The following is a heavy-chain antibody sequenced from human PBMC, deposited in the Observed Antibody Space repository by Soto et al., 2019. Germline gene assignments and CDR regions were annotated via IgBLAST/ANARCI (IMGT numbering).Heavy chain of an antibody. CDR1: GFTFSALW. CDR2: INSDGSST. Sequence: GLSLRLSCEASGFTFSALWMHWVRQVPGKGLEWVSRINSDGSSTTYAESVKVRFTISRDNAKNTLYLQMNSLRAEDTAVYYCARVGYSSAWLLNYWGQGTLVTVSS. J-gene: IGHJ4*02. CDR3: ARVGYSSAWLLNY. V-gene: IGHV3-74*01. D-gene: IGHD6-25*01.